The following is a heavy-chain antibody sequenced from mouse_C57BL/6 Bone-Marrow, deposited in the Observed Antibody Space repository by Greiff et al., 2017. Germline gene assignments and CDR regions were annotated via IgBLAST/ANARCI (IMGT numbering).Heavy chain of an antibody. D-gene: IGHD1-1*01. J-gene: IGHJ3*01. CDR2: IYPRSGNT. CDR3: ARSHYSSSYGFAY. V-gene: IGHV1-81*01. Sequence: VQLQQSGAELARPGASVKLSCKASGYTFTSYGISWVKQRTGQGLEWIGEIYPRSGNTYYNEKFKGKATLTADKSSSTAYMELRSLTSEDSAVYFCARSHYSSSYGFAYWGQGTLVTVSA. CDR1: GYTFTSYG.